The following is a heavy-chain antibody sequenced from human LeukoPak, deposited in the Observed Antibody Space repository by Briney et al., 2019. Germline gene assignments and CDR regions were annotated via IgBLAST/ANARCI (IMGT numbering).Heavy chain of an antibody. D-gene: IGHD2-15*01. Sequence: SETLSLTCTVSGGSISSYYWSWIRQPAGKGLEWIGRIYTSGSTNYNPSLKSRVTMSVDTSKNQFSLKLSSVTAADTAMYYCAREVVVAHSSHFDYWGQGTLVTVSS. V-gene: IGHV4-4*07. J-gene: IGHJ4*02. CDR3: AREVVVAHSSHFDY. CDR2: IYTSGST. CDR1: GGSISSYY.